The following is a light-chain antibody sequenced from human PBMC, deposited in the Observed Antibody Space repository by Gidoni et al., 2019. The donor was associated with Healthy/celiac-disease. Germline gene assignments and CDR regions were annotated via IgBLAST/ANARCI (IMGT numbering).Light chain of an antibody. J-gene: IGKJ2*01. V-gene: IGKV1-5*03. Sequence: DIQMTQSPSTLSASVGDRVTITCRASQSISNWLAWYQQKPGKAPKLLIYKASSLESGVPSRFSGSGSGIEFTLTISSLQPDDFATYYCQQYNSSFXQXTKLEIK. CDR1: QSISNW. CDR3: QQYNSS. CDR2: KAS.